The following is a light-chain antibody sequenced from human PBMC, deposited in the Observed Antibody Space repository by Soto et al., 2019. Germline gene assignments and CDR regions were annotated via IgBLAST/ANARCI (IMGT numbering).Light chain of an antibody. V-gene: IGKV1-5*03. CDR2: DGS. CDR1: QSINTW. CDR3: QQYKTYSRT. J-gene: IGKJ1*01. Sequence: DIQMTQSPSTLSASVGDRVTITCRASQSINTWLAWYQQKPGEAPKLLIYDGSTLERGVPSRFSGSGSGTEFTLTISSLQPGDFATFYCQQYKTYSRTFGQGTKVEVK.